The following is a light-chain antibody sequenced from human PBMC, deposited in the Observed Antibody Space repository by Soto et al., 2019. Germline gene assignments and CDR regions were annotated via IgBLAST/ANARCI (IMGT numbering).Light chain of an antibody. CDR2: GAS. V-gene: IGKV3-20*01. CDR3: QQYCSSRT. CDR1: QSLSSSY. J-gene: IGKJ1*01. Sequence: EIALTQSPGTLSLSPGERATLSCRASQSLSSSYLAWYQQKPGQAPRLLIYGASSRATGIPDRFSGSGSGTGFTLTISRLEYEDFAVYYCQQYCSSRTFGQGTKVEIK.